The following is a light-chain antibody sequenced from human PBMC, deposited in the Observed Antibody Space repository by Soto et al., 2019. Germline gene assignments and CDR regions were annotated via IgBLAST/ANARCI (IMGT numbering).Light chain of an antibody. CDR3: QSYDSSFVV. CDR1: SGSIASNY. J-gene: IGLJ2*01. Sequence: NFMLTQPHSVSESPGKTVTISCTRSSGSIASNYVQWYQQRPGSAPTTVIYEDNQRPSGVPDRFSGSIDSSSNSASLTISGVKTEDEADYYCQSYDSSFVVFGGGTKLTVL. V-gene: IGLV6-57*04. CDR2: EDN.